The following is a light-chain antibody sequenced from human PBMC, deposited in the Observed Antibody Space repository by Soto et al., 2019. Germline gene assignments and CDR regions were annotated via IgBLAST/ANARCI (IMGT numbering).Light chain of an antibody. J-gene: IGKJ4*01. V-gene: IGKV1-39*01. CDR2: AAS. CDR1: QSISSY. Sequence: DIQMTQSPSSLSASVGDRVTITCRASQSISSYLNWYQQKPGKAPKLLIYAASSLQSGVPSRFSGSGSGTDFTLTISGLQPDDFATYYCQQADSFPLSFGGGTKVDIK. CDR3: QQADSFPLS.